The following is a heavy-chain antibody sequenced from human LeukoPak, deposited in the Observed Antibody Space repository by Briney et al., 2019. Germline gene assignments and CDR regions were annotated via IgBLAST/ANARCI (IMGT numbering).Heavy chain of an antibody. V-gene: IGHV3-7*01. Sequence: PGGSLRLSRVASGFSFSDHWMNWFRQAPGKGLEWVATIKKDGSEQYYVDSMKGRLTISRDNAKNSVYLQIHNLRAEDTAVYYCARDLGWLQSDYWGQGTLVTVSS. D-gene: IGHD5-24*01. J-gene: IGHJ4*02. CDR2: IKKDGSEQ. CDR1: GFSFSDHW. CDR3: ARDLGWLQSDY.